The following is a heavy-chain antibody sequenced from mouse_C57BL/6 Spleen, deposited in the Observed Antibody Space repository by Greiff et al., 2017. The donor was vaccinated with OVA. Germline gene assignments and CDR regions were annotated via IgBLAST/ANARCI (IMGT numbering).Heavy chain of an antibody. Sequence: VQLQESGAELVRPGSSVKLSCKASGYTFTSYWMHWVKQRPIQGLEWIGNIDPSDSETHYNQKFKDKATLTVDKSSSTAYMQLSSLTSEDSAVYYCARKNDGHFDYWGQGTTLTVSS. CDR3: ARKNDGHFDY. J-gene: IGHJ2*01. CDR2: IDPSDSET. V-gene: IGHV1-52*01. D-gene: IGHD2-3*01. CDR1: GYTFTSYW.